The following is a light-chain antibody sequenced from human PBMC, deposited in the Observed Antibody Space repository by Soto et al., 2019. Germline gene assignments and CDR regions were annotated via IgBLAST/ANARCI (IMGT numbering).Light chain of an antibody. Sequence: DIQMTQSPSTLSASVGDRVSITCRASQSISSWLAWYQQKPGKVPKLLIYATTTLQSGVPSRFSGSGSGTDFTLTISSLQPEDVATYYCQKYNSAPLTFGPGTKVEI. J-gene: IGKJ3*01. CDR1: QSISSW. V-gene: IGKV1-27*01. CDR2: ATT. CDR3: QKYNSAPLT.